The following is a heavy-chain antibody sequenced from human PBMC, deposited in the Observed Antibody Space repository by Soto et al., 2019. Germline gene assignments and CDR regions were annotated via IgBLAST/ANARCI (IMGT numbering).Heavy chain of an antibody. Sequence: QVQLVQSGAEVKKPGASVKVSCKASGYTFSSYDINWVRQAIGQGVEWMGWLNPNSGDTGYAQKFQGRVTLTRNTSINTAYIELSSLTSDDTAVYYCATAGGGWYLYWGQGTLVTVSS. CDR2: LNPNSGDT. V-gene: IGHV1-8*01. CDR3: ATAGGGWYLY. D-gene: IGHD6-19*01. J-gene: IGHJ4*02. CDR1: GYTFSSYD.